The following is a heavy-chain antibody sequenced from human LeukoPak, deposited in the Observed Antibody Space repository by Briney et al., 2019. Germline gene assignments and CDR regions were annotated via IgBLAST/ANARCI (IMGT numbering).Heavy chain of an antibody. CDR3: AKDSSTYYDFWSGYFIFDY. CDR2: ISSSSSYI. J-gene: IGHJ4*02. D-gene: IGHD3-3*01. Sequence: IPGGSLRLSCAASGFTFSSYSMNWVRQAPGKGLEWVSSISSSSSYIYYADSVKGRFTISRDNSKNTLYLQMNSLRAEDTAVYYCAKDSSTYYDFWSGYFIFDYWGQGTLVTVSS. CDR1: GFTFSSYS. V-gene: IGHV3-21*01.